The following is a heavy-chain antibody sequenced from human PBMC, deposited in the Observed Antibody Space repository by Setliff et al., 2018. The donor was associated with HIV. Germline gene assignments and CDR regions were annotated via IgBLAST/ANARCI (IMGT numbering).Heavy chain of an antibody. Sequence: SETLSLTCAVYGGSFSGYYWSWIRQPAGKGLEWIGHIYTSGSTDYNPSLKSRVTISVDTSKNQFSLKMSSVTAADTAVYYCARPYSSSSYYYYHMDVWGKGTAVTVSS. CDR2: IYTSGST. CDR1: GGSFSGYY. CDR3: ARPYSSSSYYYYHMDV. V-gene: IGHV4-59*10. J-gene: IGHJ6*03. D-gene: IGHD6-6*01.